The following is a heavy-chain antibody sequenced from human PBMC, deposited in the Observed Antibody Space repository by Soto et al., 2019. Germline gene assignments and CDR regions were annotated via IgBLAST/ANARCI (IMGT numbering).Heavy chain of an antibody. CDR1: GYIFSSYG. V-gene: IGHV1-18*01. J-gene: IGHJ5*02. CDR2: ISADSGDT. D-gene: IGHD3-16*02. CDR3: ARGPSFIDTTGPWFDP. Sequence: QAHLVQSGAEVKNPGSSVKVSCTASGYIFSSYGITWVRQAPGQGLEWMGWISADSGDTNYAQKFQGRVTLTTDTSASTAYMELRTLISDDTAVYYCARGPSFIDTTGPWFDPWGQGTLVTVSS.